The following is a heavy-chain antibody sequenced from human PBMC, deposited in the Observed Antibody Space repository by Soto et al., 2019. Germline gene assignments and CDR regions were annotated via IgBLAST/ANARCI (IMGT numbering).Heavy chain of an antibody. CDR2: IKHSGST. D-gene: IGHD3-3*01. V-gene: IGHV4-34*01. CDR3: ARGALNSELWSGPINGGMEV. J-gene: IGHJ6*02. Sequence: LSLTCAVYCGSFSNYRWNWNWIRQPPDKGLEWIGEIKHSGSTRHNTSLKSRVTLSLDTSKNQFSLILTSVTAADTAVYYCARGALNSELWSGPINGGMEVWGPGTTVTVYS. CDR1: CGSFSNYRWN.